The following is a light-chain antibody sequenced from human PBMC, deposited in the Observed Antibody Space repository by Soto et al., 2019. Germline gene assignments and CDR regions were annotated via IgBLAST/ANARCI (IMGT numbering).Light chain of an antibody. CDR1: QSVSSN. Sequence: EIVLTQSPGTLSFSPVERATLSCSASQSVSSNLAWYQQKPGQAPRLLIYAASSRATGIPARFSGSGSGTEFTLTISSLQSEDFAVYYCQQYNNWPRKFGQGTKVDIK. CDR2: AAS. CDR3: QQYNNWPRK. V-gene: IGKV3-15*01. J-gene: IGKJ1*01.